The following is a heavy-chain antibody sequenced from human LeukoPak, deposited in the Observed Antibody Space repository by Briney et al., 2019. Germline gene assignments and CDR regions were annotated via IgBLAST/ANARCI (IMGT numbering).Heavy chain of an antibody. V-gene: IGHV1-18*01. Sequence: ASVKVSCKASGNTFTSYGISWVRQAPGQGLEWMGWISAYNGNTNYAQKLQGRVTMTTDTSTSTAYMELRSLRSDDTAVYYCARAKGPPYYDFWSGYYFDYWGQGTLVTVSS. J-gene: IGHJ4*02. CDR1: GNTFTSYG. D-gene: IGHD3-3*01. CDR3: ARAKGPPYYDFWSGYYFDY. CDR2: ISAYNGNT.